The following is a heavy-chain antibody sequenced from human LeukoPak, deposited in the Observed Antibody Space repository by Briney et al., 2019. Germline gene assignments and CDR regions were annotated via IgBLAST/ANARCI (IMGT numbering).Heavy chain of an antibody. Sequence: PGGSLRLSCAASGFTFSSYSMNWVRQAPGKGLEWVSSISSSSSYIYYADSVKGRFTISRDNAKNSLYLQMNSLRAEDTAVYYCAREGSGYVRDFDYWGQGTLVTVSS. CDR1: GFTFSSYS. J-gene: IGHJ4*02. D-gene: IGHD5-12*01. CDR2: ISSSSSYI. V-gene: IGHV3-21*01. CDR3: AREGSGYVRDFDY.